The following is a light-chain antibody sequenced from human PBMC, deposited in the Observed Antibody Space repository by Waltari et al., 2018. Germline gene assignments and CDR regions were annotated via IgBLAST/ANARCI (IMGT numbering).Light chain of an antibody. V-gene: IGLV2-14*03. CDR2: DVS. Sequence: QSALTQPASMSGSPGQSITISCTGTNSDVGGYNYVSWYQQHPGKAPKLMIYDVSNRPSGVSNRFSGLQAEDEADYYCSSYTSSTVVFGGGTKLTVL. J-gene: IGLJ2*01. CDR3: SSYTSSTVV. CDR1: NSDVGGYNY.